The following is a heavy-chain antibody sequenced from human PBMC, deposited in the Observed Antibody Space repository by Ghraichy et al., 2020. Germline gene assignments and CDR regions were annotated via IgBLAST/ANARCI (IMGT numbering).Heavy chain of an antibody. CDR3: AKGTKRITMARGVLGVRVIEY. Sequence: GGSLRLSCAASGFTFSAYGMHWVRQAPGKGLEWVAVISYDGSKKYYVDSVKGRFTISRDNSKNTLYLQMNSLRAEDTAVYYCAKGTKRITMARGVLGVRVIEYSGQGSLITVSS. V-gene: IGHV3-30*18. CDR1: GFTFSAYG. CDR2: ISYDGSKK. J-gene: IGHJ4*02. D-gene: IGHD3-10*01.